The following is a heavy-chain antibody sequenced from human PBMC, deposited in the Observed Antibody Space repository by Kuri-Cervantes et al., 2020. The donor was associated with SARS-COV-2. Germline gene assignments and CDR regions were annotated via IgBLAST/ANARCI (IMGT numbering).Heavy chain of an antibody. CDR2: MNPNSGNT. CDR1: GYTFTSYD. J-gene: IGHJ4*02. V-gene: IGHV1-8*01. CDR3: ARALRRNYYDFWSGYYFDY. D-gene: IGHD3-3*01. Sequence: ASVKVSCKASGYTFTSYDINWVRQATGQGLEWMGWMNPNSGNTGYAQKFQGRVTITADESTSTAYMELSSLRSEDTAVHYCARALRRNYYDFWSGYYFDYWGQGTLVTVSS.